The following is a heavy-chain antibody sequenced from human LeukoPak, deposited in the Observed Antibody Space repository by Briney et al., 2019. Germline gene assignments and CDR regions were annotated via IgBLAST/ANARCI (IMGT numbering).Heavy chain of an antibody. J-gene: IGHJ6*04. V-gene: IGHV3-21*01. D-gene: IGHD2-2*01. Sequence: PGGSLRLSCAASEFTFSSYSMNWVRQAPGEGLEWVSSISSSSSYIYYADSVKGRFTISRDNAKNSLYLQMNSLRAEDTAVYYCARDIVVVPAAINYYYYGMDVWGKGTTVTVSS. CDR1: EFTFSSYS. CDR3: ARDIVVVPAAINYYYYGMDV. CDR2: ISSSSSYI.